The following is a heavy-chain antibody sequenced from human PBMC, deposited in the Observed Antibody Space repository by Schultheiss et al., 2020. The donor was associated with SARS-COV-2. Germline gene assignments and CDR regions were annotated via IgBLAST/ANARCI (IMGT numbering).Heavy chain of an antibody. CDR2: TYYSGDT. D-gene: IGHD3-10*01. CDR1: GDSVSSGDFY. V-gene: IGHV4-61*08. J-gene: IGHJ4*02. Sequence: SETLSLTCTVSGDSVSSGDFYCSWIRQPPGKGLEWIGYTYYSGDTHYNPSLKSRATISVDTAKNQFSLQLSSVTAADTAVYFCARGKWGVGYFDYWGQGTLVTVSS. CDR3: ARGKWGVGYFDY.